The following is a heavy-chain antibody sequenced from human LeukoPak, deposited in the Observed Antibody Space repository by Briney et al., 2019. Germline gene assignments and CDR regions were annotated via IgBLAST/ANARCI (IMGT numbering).Heavy chain of an antibody. D-gene: IGHD3-22*01. CDR2: IKQDGSDK. CDR1: GFPFSNYW. Sequence: GGSLRLSCEASGFPFSNYWMTWVRQSPGKGLVWVANIKQDGSDKYYLDSVKGRFTVSRDNAKNSLFLQMNSLRAEDTALYYCARALQGGHNYFDPNGYYPQYFGSWGQGTLVTVSS. J-gene: IGHJ4*02. CDR3: ARALQGGHNYFDPNGYYPQYFGS. V-gene: IGHV3-7*01.